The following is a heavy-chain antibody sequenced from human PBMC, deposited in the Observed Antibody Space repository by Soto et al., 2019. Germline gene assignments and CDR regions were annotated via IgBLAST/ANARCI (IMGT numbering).Heavy chain of an antibody. Sequence: EVQLLESGGGLVQPGGSLRLSCAASRFTFSSYAMSWVRQAPGKGLEWVSAISGSGGSTYYADSVKGRFTISRDNSKNTLYLQMNSLRAEDTAVYYCAKVVEYYDFWSGYYVDYWGQGTLVTVSS. CDR1: RFTFSSYA. D-gene: IGHD3-3*01. CDR2: ISGSGGST. J-gene: IGHJ4*02. V-gene: IGHV3-23*01. CDR3: AKVVEYYDFWSGYYVDY.